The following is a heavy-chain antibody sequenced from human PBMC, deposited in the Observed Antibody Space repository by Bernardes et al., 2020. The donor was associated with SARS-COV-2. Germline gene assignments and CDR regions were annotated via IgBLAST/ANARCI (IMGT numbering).Heavy chain of an antibody. J-gene: IGHJ3*01. CDR3: VKDQLITFGGVIVPDAFDL. CDR2: IDSGGRST. D-gene: IGHD3-16*02. Sequence: GGSLRLPCAASGFTFGSYWMHWVRQAPGKGLVWVSRIDSGGRSTTYTDSVKGRFTITRDNAKNTLYLQMISLGVEDTAVYYCVKDQLITFGGVIVPDAFDLWGQGTMVTVSS. CDR1: GFTFGSYW. V-gene: IGHV3-74*03.